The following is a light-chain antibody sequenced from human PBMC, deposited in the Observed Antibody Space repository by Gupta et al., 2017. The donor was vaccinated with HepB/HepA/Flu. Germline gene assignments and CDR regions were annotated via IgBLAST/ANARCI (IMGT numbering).Light chain of an antibody. CDR2: YDN. CDR1: KIGSKS. CDR3: QVWDSSSDPVV. Sequence: SAVLTQPPSGSVAPGKTARTTWRGNKIGSKSVHWYQQKPGQAPVLVIYYDNDRPSGVPERFSGSNYGSTATLTISSVEAGDEADYYCQVWDSSSDPVVFGGGTKLTVL. V-gene: IGLV3-21*04. J-gene: IGLJ2*01.